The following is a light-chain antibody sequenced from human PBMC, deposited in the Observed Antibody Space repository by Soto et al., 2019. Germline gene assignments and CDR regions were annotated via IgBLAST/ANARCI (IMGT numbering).Light chain of an antibody. V-gene: IGKV3-20*01. CDR3: QQYGSSGT. CDR1: QGVSNNY. J-gene: IGKJ1*01. Sequence: EIVLKHSPGTLSLSPCERATLSSRASQGVSNNYLAWYQQKPGQAPRLLIYGASNRATGIPDRFSGSGSGTDFTLTISRLEPEDFAVYYCQQYGSSGTFGQGTKVDI. CDR2: GAS.